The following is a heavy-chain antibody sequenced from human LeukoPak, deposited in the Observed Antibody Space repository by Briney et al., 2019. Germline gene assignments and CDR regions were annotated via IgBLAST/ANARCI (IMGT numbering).Heavy chain of an antibody. CDR1: GFTFISYG. V-gene: IGHV3-23*01. Sequence: GGTLRLSFSASGFTFISYGMSWVRQAPGKGLAWVSGISCSGGSTYYSDSVKGRFTISRDNAKNTLYLQMNSLRAEDTAVYYCARVRGYYFWFDPWGQGTLVTVSS. J-gene: IGHJ5*02. D-gene: IGHD3-22*01. CDR3: ARVRGYYFWFDP. CDR2: ISCSGGST.